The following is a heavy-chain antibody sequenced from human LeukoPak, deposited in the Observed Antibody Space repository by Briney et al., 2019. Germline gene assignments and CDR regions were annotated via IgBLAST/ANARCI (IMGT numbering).Heavy chain of an antibody. V-gene: IGHV4-31*03. D-gene: IGHD6-6*01. J-gene: IGHJ6*02. CDR2: IYYSGST. CDR3: ARGYSSSSYYYGMDV. CDR1: GGSISSGGYY. Sequence: PSETLSLTCTVSGGSISSGGYYWSWIRQHPGKGLEWIGYIYYSGSTYYNPSLKSRVTISVDTSKNQFSLKLSSVTAADTAVYYCARGYSSSSYYYGMDVWGQGTTVTVSS.